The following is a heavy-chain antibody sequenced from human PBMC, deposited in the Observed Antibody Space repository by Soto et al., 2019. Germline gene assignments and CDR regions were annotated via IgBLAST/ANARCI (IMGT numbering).Heavy chain of an antibody. J-gene: IGHJ6*03. D-gene: IGHD3-10*01. CDR2: ISAYNGNT. CDR1: GYTFTSYG. Sequence: GAAVKVSCKASGYTFTSYGISWVRQAPGQGLEWMGWISAYNGNTNYAQKLQGRVTMTTDTSTSAAYMELRSLSSDVTAVYYCSRDGLHYYGSGSYNYYYYMDVWGKGTTVTVSS. CDR3: SRDGLHYYGSGSYNYYYYMDV. V-gene: IGHV1-18*01.